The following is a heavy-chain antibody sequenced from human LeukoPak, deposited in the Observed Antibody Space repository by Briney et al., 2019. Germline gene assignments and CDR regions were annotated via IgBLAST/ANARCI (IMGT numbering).Heavy chain of an antibody. Sequence: SETLSLTCAVYGGSFSGYYWSWIRQPPGKGLEWIGEINHSGSTNYNPSLKSRVTISVDTSKNQFSLKLSSVTAADTAVYYCARGPDIVVVPAATEYYYYYGMDVWGQGTTVTVSS. D-gene: IGHD2-2*01. J-gene: IGHJ6*02. V-gene: IGHV4-34*01. CDR2: INHSGST. CDR3: ARGPDIVVVPAATEYYYYYGMDV. CDR1: GGSFSGYY.